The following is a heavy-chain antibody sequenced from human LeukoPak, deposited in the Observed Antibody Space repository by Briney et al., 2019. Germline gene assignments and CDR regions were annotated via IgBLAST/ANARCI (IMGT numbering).Heavy chain of an antibody. V-gene: IGHV1-18*01. Sequence: ASVKGSCKASGYTFTSYGISWVRQAPGQGLEWMGWISAYNGNTNYAQKLQGRVTMTTDTSTSTAYMELRSLRSDDTAVYYCARASPQWLSGGMDVWGQGTTVTVSS. D-gene: IGHD6-19*01. CDR1: GYTFTSYG. CDR3: ARASPQWLSGGMDV. J-gene: IGHJ6*02. CDR2: ISAYNGNT.